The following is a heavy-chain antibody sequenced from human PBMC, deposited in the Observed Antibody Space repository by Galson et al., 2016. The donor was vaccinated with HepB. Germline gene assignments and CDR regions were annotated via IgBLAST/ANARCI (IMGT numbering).Heavy chain of an antibody. V-gene: IGHV1-46*01. CDR2: VNPSGGST. D-gene: IGHD4-11*01. J-gene: IGHJ4*02. CDR1: GYTFTSYY. CDR3: ARMLLEAEIQNDYSRHFDY. Sequence: SVKVSCKASGYTFTSYYMHWVRQAPGQGLEWMGIVNPSGGSTTYAQKFQGRVTMTRDTSTSTVYMELSSLRSEDTAVYFCARMLLEAEIQNDYSRHFDYWGQGTLVTVSS.